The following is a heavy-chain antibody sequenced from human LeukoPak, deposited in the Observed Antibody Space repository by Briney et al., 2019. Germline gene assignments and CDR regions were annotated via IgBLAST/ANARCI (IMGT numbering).Heavy chain of an antibody. J-gene: IGHJ4*02. Sequence: GGPLRLSCAASGFTVSSNYMSWVRQAPGKGLEWVSVIYSGGSTYYADSVEGRFTISRDNSKNTLYLQMNSLRADDTAVYYCARGQVVATIPFDYWGQGTLVTVSS. CDR1: GFTVSSNY. D-gene: IGHD5-12*01. CDR2: IYSGGST. V-gene: IGHV3-53*01. CDR3: ARGQVVATIPFDY.